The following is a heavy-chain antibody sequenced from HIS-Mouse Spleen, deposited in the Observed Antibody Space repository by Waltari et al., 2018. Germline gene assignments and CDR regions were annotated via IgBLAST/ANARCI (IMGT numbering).Heavy chain of an antibody. CDR3: ARDTTHYAFDI. CDR2: IDYSGST. J-gene: IGHJ3*02. V-gene: IGHV4-59*13. D-gene: IGHD2-15*01. CDR1: GASISSYY. Sequence: QVQLQESGPGLVKPSETLSLTCTVSGASISSYYWICIRQPPGKGLAWIGYIDYSGSTNYNPSLKSRVTISVDTSKNQFSLKLSSVTAADTAVYYWARDTTHYAFDIWGQGTMVTVSS.